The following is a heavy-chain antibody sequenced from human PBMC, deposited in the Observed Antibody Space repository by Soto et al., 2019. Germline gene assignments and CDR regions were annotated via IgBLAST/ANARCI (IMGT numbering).Heavy chain of an antibody. CDR2: IYYSGST. J-gene: IGHJ5*02. Sequence: SETLSLTCTVAGGSMGSSHYWIWIRQSPGKGLEWIGYIYYSGSTYYNPSLKGRVTISVDTSKNQFSLKLSSVTAADTAVYYCARSIDPWGQGTLVIVSS. CDR3: ARSIDP. V-gene: IGHV4-59*06. CDR1: GGSMGSSHY.